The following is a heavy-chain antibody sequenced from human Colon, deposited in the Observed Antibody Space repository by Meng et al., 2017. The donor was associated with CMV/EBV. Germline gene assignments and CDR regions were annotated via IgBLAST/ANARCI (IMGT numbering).Heavy chain of an antibody. CDR1: GGSLSSSSFH. CDR2: IYYSGRT. Sequence: SETLSLTCTVSGGSLSSSSFHWGWIRQPSGKGLEWIGSIYYSGRTYYNTYLKSRVTISIDTSKNQFSLKLTSVTAADTAVYYCARVQSTKYYYSPGDYWGQGTLVTVSS. J-gene: IGHJ4*02. D-gene: IGHD3-10*01. V-gene: IGHV4-39*07. CDR3: ARVQSTKYYYSPGDY.